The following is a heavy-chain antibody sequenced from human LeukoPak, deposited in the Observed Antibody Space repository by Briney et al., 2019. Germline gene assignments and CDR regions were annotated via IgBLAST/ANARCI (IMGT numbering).Heavy chain of an antibody. CDR2: ISSSSSYI. CDR3: ARAYLGAYYYDSNGPWYFDY. J-gene: IGHJ4*02. V-gene: IGHV3-21*01. D-gene: IGHD3-22*01. Sequence: GGSLRLSCAASGFTFSSYSMNWVRQAPGKGLEWVSSISSSSSYIYYADSVKGRFTISRDNAKNSLYLQMNSLRAEDTAVYYCARAYLGAYYYDSNGPWYFDYWGQGTLVTVSS. CDR1: GFTFSSYS.